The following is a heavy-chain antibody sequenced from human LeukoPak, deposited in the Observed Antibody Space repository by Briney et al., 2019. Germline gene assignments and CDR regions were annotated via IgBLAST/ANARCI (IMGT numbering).Heavy chain of an antibody. CDR1: GRTFSSYA. V-gene: IGHV1-69*04. Sequence: SVKVSCKASGRTFSSYAISWVRQAPGQGLEWMGRIIPIFGIANYAQKFQGRVTITADKSTSTAYMELSSLRSEDTAVYYCARDPNYYYDSSGYYKNWFDPWGQGTLVTVSS. CDR3: ARDPNYYYDSSGYYKNWFDP. D-gene: IGHD3-22*01. J-gene: IGHJ5*02. CDR2: IIPIFGIA.